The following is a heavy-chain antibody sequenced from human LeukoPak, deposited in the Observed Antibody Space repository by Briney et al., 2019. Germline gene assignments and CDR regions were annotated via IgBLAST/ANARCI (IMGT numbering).Heavy chain of an antibody. CDR1: GYTFTSYD. CDR2: MNPNSGNT. D-gene: IGHD5-18*01. CDR3: ARMSGYSYATFDY. V-gene: IGHV1-8*03. Sequence: ASVKVSCKASGYTFTSYDINWVRQATGQGLEWMGWMNPNSGNTGYAQKFQGRVTITRNTSISTAYMGLSSLRSEDTAVYYCARMSGYSYATFDYWGQGTLVTVSS. J-gene: IGHJ4*02.